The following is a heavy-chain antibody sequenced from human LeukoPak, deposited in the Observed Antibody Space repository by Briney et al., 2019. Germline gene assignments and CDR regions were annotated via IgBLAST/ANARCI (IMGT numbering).Heavy chain of an antibody. CDR3: ARDRSLTTGYYYGMDV. V-gene: IGHV3-21*01. CDR1: GFTFSSYS. J-gene: IGHJ6*02. CDR2: ISSSSSYI. Sequence: GGSLRLSCAASGFTFSSYSMNWVRQAPGKGLEWVSSISSSSSYIYYADSVKGRFTISRDSAKNSLYLQMNSLRAEDTAVYYCARDRSLTTGYYYGMDVWGQGTTVTVSS. D-gene: IGHD4-4*01.